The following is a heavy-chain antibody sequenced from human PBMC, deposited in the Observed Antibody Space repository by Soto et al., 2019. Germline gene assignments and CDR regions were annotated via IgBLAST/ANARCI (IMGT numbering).Heavy chain of an antibody. V-gene: IGHV3-30*03. CDR2: ISYDGSNK. CDR3: ARPVETIAAAGDYYYYGMDV. CDR1: GFTFSSYG. Sequence: PGGSLRLSCAASGFTFSSYGMHWVRQAPGKGLEWVAVISYDGSNKYYADSVKGRFTISRDNSKNTLYLQMNSLRAEDTAVYYCARPVETIAAAGDYYYYGMDVWGQGTTVTVSS. J-gene: IGHJ6*02. D-gene: IGHD6-13*01.